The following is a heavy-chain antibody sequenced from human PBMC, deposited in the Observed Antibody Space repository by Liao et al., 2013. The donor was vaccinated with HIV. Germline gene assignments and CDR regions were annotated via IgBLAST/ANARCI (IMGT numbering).Heavy chain of an antibody. V-gene: IGHV4-4*07. CDR1: GGSISSYY. D-gene: IGHD3-3*01. CDR3: ARGTDFDY. Sequence: QVQLQESGPGVVKPSETLSLTCTVSGGSISSYYWSWLRQSAGKGLEWIGRIHPTGNTNYNPSLRRRVSISVDSSTNRFSLLMTSMTAADTAVYYCARGTDFDYWGLGTQVVVSS. CDR2: IHPTGNT. J-gene: IGHJ4*02.